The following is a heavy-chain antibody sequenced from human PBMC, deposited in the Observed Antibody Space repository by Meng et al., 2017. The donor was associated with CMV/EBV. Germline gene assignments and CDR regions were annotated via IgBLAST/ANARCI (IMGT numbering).Heavy chain of an antibody. D-gene: IGHD6-13*01. V-gene: IGHV4-39*07. Sequence: SETLSLTCTVSGGSISSISYYWGWLRHPPGKGLEWIGSIYYSGSTDYNPYLKTRVTISVDTSKNQFSLRLSSVTAADTAVYYCARDGGIAAAGTSYYYYYGMDVWGQGTTVTVSS. CDR1: GGSISSISYY. J-gene: IGHJ6*02. CDR2: IYYSGST. CDR3: ARDGGIAAAGTSYYYYYGMDV.